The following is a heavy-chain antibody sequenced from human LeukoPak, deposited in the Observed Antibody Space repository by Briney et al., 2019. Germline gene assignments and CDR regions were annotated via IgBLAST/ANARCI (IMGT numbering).Heavy chain of an antibody. V-gene: IGHV1-2*02. Sequence: ASVKVSCKASGYTFTGYYMHWVRQAPGQGLEWMGWINPNSGGTNYAQKFQGRVTVTRDTSISTAYMELTRLTSDDTAAYYCARDPIDGYYYFDYWGQGTLVTVSS. CDR2: INPNSGGT. J-gene: IGHJ4*02. D-gene: IGHD5-24*01. CDR1: GYTFTGYY. CDR3: ARDPIDGYYYFDY.